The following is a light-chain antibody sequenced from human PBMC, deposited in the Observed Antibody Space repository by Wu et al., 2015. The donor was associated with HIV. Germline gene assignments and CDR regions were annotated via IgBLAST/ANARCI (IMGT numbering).Light chain of an antibody. CDR1: QSVSSY. Sequence: EIVLTQSPATLPLSPGERATLSCRASQSVSSYLVWYQQKPGQTPRLLIYDTSNRATGIPARFSGSGSGTDFTLTISSLEPEDFAVYYCQQRSNWPPITFGQGTRLEIK. J-gene: IGKJ5*01. V-gene: IGKV3-11*01. CDR3: QQRSNWPPIT. CDR2: DTS.